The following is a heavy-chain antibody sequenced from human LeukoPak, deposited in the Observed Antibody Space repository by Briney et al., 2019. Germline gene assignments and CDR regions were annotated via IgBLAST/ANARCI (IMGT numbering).Heavy chain of an antibody. J-gene: IGHJ4*02. D-gene: IGHD3-10*01. CDR2: ISGSGGST. V-gene: IGHV3-23*01. CDR1: GFTFSSYT. CDR3: AKDRAVRGLMGAGDY. Sequence: GGSLRLSCAASGFTFSSYTMSWVRQAPGKGLQWVSTISGSGGSTYNADSVKGRFTISRDNSKNTLYLQMNSLRAEDTAVYYCAKDRAVRGLMGAGDYWGQGTLVTVSS.